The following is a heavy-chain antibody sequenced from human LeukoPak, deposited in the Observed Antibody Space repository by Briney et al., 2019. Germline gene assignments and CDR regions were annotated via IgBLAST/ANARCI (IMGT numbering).Heavy chain of an antibody. CDR2: INPSGGST. D-gene: IGHD5-24*01. V-gene: IGHV1-46*01. CDR1: GYTFTSHY. Sequence: ASVKVSCTASGYTFTSHYIHWVRQAPGQGLEWMGIINPSGGSTNYAQKFQGRVTMTRDTSTSTVYMELSSLRSEDTAVYYCARDLSRDGYNDWGQGTLVTVSS. J-gene: IGHJ4*02. CDR3: ARDLSRDGYND.